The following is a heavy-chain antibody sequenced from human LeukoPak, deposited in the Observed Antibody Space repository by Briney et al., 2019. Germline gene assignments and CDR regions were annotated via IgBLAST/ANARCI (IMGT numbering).Heavy chain of an antibody. J-gene: IGHJ5*02. CDR3: ARDWAPPRFVGESRRFHNWFDP. D-gene: IGHD3-10*01. Sequence: QPGRSLRLSCAASGFTFSSYGMHWVRQAPGKGLEWVAVISYDGSNKYYADSVKGRFTISRDNSKNTLYLQMNSLRAEDTAVYYCARDWAPPRFVGESRRFHNWFDPWGQGTLVTVSS. V-gene: IGHV3-30*03. CDR1: GFTFSSYG. CDR2: ISYDGSNK.